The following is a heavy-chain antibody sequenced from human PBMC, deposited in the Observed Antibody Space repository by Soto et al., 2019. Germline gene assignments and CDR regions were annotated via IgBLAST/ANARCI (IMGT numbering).Heavy chain of an antibody. Sequence: PGGSLRLSCAASGFTFSSYEMNWVRQAPGKGLEWVSYISSSGSTIYYADSVKGRFTISRDNAKNSLYLQMNSLRAEDTAVYYCARDNDGSGVPYDYWGQGTLVTVSS. J-gene: IGHJ4*02. D-gene: IGHD3-10*01. CDR2: ISSSGSTI. CDR1: GFTFSSYE. CDR3: ARDNDGSGVPYDY. V-gene: IGHV3-48*03.